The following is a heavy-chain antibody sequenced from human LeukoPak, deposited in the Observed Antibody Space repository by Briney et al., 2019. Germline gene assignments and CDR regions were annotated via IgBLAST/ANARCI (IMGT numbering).Heavy chain of an antibody. J-gene: IGHJ3*02. CDR3: ATVGSWELLNAFDI. CDR2: ISYDGSNK. D-gene: IGHD1-26*01. Sequence: GSLRLSCAASGFTFSSYAMHWVRQAPGKGLEWVAVISYDGSNKYYADSVKGRFTISRDNSKNTLYLQMNSLRAEDTAVYYCATVGSWELLNAFDIWGQGTMVTVSS. V-gene: IGHV3-30-3*01. CDR1: GFTFSSYA.